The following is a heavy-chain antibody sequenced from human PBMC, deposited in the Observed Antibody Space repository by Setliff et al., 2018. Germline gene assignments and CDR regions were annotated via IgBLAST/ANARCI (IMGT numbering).Heavy chain of an antibody. CDR2: ISPNSGNT. J-gene: IGHJ6*03. CDR3: ARDSTGSDLYEFQYMDV. D-gene: IGHD1-26*01. Sequence: ASVKVSCKASAYIFTNHYIHWIRQAPGRGLEWMGWISPNSGNTMYAQKFQTRVTMTRDTSISTAYLDLTSLRSDDTAIYYCARDSTGSDLYEFQYMDVWGKGTPVTVSS. V-gene: IGHV1-2*02. CDR1: AYIFTNHY.